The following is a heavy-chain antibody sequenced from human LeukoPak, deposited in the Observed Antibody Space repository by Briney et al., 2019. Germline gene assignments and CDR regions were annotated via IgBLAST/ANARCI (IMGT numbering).Heavy chain of an antibody. D-gene: IGHD1-26*01. Sequence: QSGGSLRLSCAASGFTFSSYAMHWVRQAPGKGLEWVAVISYDGSNKYYADSVKGRFTISRDNSKNTLYLQMNSLRAEDTAVYYRARVASSGSHGYFDYWGQGTLVTVSS. CDR1: GFTFSSYA. CDR3: ARVASSGSHGYFDY. J-gene: IGHJ4*02. CDR2: ISYDGSNK. V-gene: IGHV3-30-3*01.